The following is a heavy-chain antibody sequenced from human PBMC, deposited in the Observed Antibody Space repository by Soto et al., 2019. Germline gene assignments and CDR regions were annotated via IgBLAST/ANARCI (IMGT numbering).Heavy chain of an antibody. V-gene: IGHV4-31*03. Sequence: SDTLSLTCTVSGGSISSGGYYWGWIRQYPGKGLEWIGYIYYSGTTHYNPSLKSRLTMSVDTSSNHFSPKLSSVTAADTAVYYCARAITTKDFFDYWGQGXLVTVSS. CDR2: IYYSGTT. CDR3: ARAITTKDFFDY. J-gene: IGHJ4*02. CDR1: GGSISSGGYY. D-gene: IGHD1-1*01.